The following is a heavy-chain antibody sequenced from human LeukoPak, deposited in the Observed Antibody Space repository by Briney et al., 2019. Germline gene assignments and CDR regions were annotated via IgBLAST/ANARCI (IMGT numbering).Heavy chain of an antibody. V-gene: IGHV3-48*03. D-gene: IGHD4-17*01. Sequence: GGSLRLSCAASGFTFSSYEMNWVRQAPGKGLEWVSYISGSGSTIYYADSVKGRFTISRDNAKNSLYLQMNSLRAEDTAVYYCARGYGDYRRYYYYGMDVWGKGTTVTVS. J-gene: IGHJ6*04. CDR3: ARGYGDYRRYYYYGMDV. CDR2: ISGSGSTI. CDR1: GFTFSSYE.